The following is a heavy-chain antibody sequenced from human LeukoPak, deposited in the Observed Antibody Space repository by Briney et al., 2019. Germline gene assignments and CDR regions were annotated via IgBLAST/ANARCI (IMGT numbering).Heavy chain of an antibody. V-gene: IGHV1-8*01. CDR2: MNPNSGNT. CDR1: GYTFTIYD. Sequence: ATVTVSFTASGYTFTIYDINWVRQATGQGLEWMGWMNPNSGNTGYAQKFQGRVTITRNTSISTAYMELSSLRSEDTAVYYCAREGVEYSRVYYYGMDVWGQGTTVTVSS. CDR3: AREGVEYSRVYYYGMDV. J-gene: IGHJ6*02. D-gene: IGHD6-6*01.